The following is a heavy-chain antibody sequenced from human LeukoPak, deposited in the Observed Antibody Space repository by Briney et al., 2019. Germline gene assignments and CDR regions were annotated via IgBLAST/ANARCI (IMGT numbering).Heavy chain of an antibody. CDR2: INPNSGGT. J-gene: IGHJ4*02. V-gene: IGHV1-2*02. Sequence: ASVKVSCKASGYTFTGYYMHWVRQAPGQGLEWMGWINPNSGGTNYAQKFQGRVTMTRDTSISTAYMELNRLRSDDTAVYYCARVVVGGSSGYYASGEGDYWGQGTLVTVSS. CDR1: GYTFTGYY. CDR3: ARVVVGGSSGYYASGEGDY. D-gene: IGHD3-22*01.